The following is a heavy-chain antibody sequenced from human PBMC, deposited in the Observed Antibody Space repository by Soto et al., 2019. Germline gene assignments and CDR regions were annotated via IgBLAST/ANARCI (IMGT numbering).Heavy chain of an antibody. V-gene: IGHV3-7*01. CDR2: INEDGSEK. J-gene: IGHJ4*02. CDR3: ARDMFDY. CDR1: GFTFSNYW. Sequence: EVQLVESGGGLVQPGGSLSLSCAASGFTFSNYWMNWVRQAPGKGLEWVANINEDGSEKYYVDSAKGRFTISRDNAKNSLYLQMSSLRAEDTAVYYCARDMFDYWGQGTLVTVSS.